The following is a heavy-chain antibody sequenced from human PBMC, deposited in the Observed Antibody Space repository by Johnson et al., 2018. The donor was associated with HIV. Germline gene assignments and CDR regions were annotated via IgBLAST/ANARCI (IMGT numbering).Heavy chain of an antibody. J-gene: IGHJ3*02. D-gene: IGHD3-16*01. CDR2: IYTGSDST. CDR3: AKGEWGAGTDAFDI. V-gene: IGHV3-66*01. CDR1: GYSVTGYN. Sequence: EQLVESGGGLVQPGGSLRLSCAVSGYSVTGYNMNWVRQAPVKGLEWVSVIYTGSDSTSYTDSVKDRFTISRDSSKNAVYLQMNSLRAEDTAVYYCAKGEWGAGTDAFDIWGQGTMVTVSS.